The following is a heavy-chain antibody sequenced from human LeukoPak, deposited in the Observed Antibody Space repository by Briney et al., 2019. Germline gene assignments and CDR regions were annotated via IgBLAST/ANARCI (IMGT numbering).Heavy chain of an antibody. V-gene: IGHV4-39*01. D-gene: IGHD3-3*01. CDR3: ARRPFGVGWFDP. Sequence: TPSECLSLTCTVSGGSISSDNYYWGWIRQPPGKGLELIGSINYSGSTYYNPSLRSLDTIFVDTSKIQFSLRLNSVTAADTAVYYCARRPFGVGWFDPWGQGTLVTVSS. CDR2: INYSGST. CDR1: GGSISSDNYY. J-gene: IGHJ5*02.